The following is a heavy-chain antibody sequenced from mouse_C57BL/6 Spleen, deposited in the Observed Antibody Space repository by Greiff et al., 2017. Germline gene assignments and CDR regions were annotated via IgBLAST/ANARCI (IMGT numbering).Heavy chain of an antibody. CDR3: ARCPQLDYGGLAWFAY. J-gene: IGHJ3*01. V-gene: IGHV1-81*01. D-gene: IGHD1-1*02. Sequence: VQLQQSGAELARPGASVKLSCKASGYTFTSYGISWVQQRTGQGLAWIGEIYPRSGNTYYNEKFKGKATLTAAKSSSTAYMEIRGLTSEDSAVDFCARCPQLDYGGLAWFAYWGQGTLVTVSA. CDR1: GYTFTSYG. CDR2: IYPRSGNT.